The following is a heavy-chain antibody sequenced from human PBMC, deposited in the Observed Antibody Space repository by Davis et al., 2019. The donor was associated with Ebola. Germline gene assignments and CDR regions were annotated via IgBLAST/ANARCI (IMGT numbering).Heavy chain of an antibody. J-gene: IGHJ6*04. CDR1: GYTFTSYY. V-gene: IGHV1-46*01. CDR3: ARGVVGATYYYYYGMDV. CDR2: INPSGGST. D-gene: IGHD1-26*01. Sequence: ASVQVSCKASGYTFTSYYMHWVRQAPGQGLEWMGIINPSGGSTSYAQKFQGRVTMTRDTSTSTVYMELSSLRSEDTAVYYCARGVVGATYYYYYGMDVWGKGTTVTVSS.